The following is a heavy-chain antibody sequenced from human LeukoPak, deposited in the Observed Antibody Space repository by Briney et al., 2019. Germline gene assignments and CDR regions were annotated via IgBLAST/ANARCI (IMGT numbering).Heavy chain of an antibody. D-gene: IGHD3-10*01. CDR2: IYPGDSDT. CDR1: GYSFTAYW. Sequence: GESLKISCKGSGYSFTAYWIVWVRQMPGKGLEWMGIIYPGDSDTRYSPSFQGQVTISADKSISTAYLHWSSLKASNTAMYYCTSSPYYGSGSRWGQGTLVTVSS. CDR3: TSSPYYGSGSR. V-gene: IGHV5-51*01. J-gene: IGHJ4*02.